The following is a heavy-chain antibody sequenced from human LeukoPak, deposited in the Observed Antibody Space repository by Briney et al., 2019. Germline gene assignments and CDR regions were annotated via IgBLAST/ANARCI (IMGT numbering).Heavy chain of an antibody. V-gene: IGHV3-7*05. CDR3: SRGEEQQLVYYFDY. J-gene: IGHJ4*02. CDR2: INEDGSEK. Sequence: GGSLRLSCVASGFTFSSCGMHWVRQAPGKGLEWVANINEDGSEKSYVDSVKGRFTISRDNARNSLYLQMNSLRAEDTAVYFCSRGEEQQLVYYFDYWGQGTLVTVSS. CDR1: GFTFSSCG. D-gene: IGHD6-13*01.